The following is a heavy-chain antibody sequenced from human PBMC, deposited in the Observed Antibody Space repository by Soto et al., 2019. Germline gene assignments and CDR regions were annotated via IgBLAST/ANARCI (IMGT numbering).Heavy chain of an antibody. Sequence: GGSLRLSCAASGFTFNNYGMHWVRQAPGKGLEWVAVIWNDGNGYYYANSVKGRFTISRDNSKNTLYLQMSSLTAEDTAVYYCAKARQEPYFDYWGQGTLVTVSS. D-gene: IGHD1-1*01. CDR1: GFTFNNYG. CDR2: IWNDGNGY. J-gene: IGHJ4*02. CDR3: AKARQEPYFDY. V-gene: IGHV3-33*06.